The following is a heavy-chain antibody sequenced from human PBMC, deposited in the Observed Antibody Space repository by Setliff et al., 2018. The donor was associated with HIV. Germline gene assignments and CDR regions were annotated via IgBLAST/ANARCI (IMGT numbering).Heavy chain of an antibody. CDR2: IYHTGST. CDR1: GVSINSTSYY. D-gene: IGHD3-3*01. J-gene: IGHJ4*02. CDR3: ARSIVPVASGYYYFEY. V-gene: IGHV4-39*01. Sequence: SESLSLSCTVSGVSINSTSYYWGWIRQPPGNGLEWIGSIYHTGSTYYKPSLKSRVTISVDTSKNQFSLRLSSVAAGDTAVYYCARSIVPVASGYYYFEYWGQGTLVTVSS.